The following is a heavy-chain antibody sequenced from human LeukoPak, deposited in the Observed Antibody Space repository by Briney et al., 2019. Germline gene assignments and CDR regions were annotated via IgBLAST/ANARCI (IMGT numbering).Heavy chain of an antibody. J-gene: IGHJ4*02. Sequence: GGSLRLSCEASGFDLSRDSMNWVRQAPGKGLEWMALISSDGNSKDYADSVKGRFTISRDNSKNTVSLQMNSLRAEDTAIYYCAKWRRGHYYGSGTELDYWGQGTLVTVSS. V-gene: IGHV3-30*18. CDR2: ISSDGNSK. CDR1: GFDLSRDS. CDR3: AKWRRGHYYGSGTELDY. D-gene: IGHD3-10*01.